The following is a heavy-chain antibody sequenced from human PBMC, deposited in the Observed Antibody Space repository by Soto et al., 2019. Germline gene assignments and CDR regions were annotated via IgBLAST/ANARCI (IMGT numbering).Heavy chain of an antibody. CDR3: AKSPGMYYYDSSGYYHYDY. D-gene: IGHD3-22*01. CDR1: GFTFSSYG. V-gene: IGHV3-30*18. CDR2: ISYDGSNT. Sequence: PGGSLRLSCAASGFTFSSYGMHWVRQAPGKGLEWVAIISYDGSNTYYADSVKGRFTISRDNSKNTLYLQMNSLRAEDTAVYYCAKSPGMYYYDSSGYYHYDYWGQGTLVTVSS. J-gene: IGHJ4*02.